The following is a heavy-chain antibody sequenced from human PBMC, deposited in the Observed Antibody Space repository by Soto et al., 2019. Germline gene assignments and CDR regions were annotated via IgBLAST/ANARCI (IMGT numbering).Heavy chain of an antibody. D-gene: IGHD1-7*01. J-gene: IGHJ4*02. Sequence: SETLSLTCAVSGGSISSSNWWSWVRQPPGKGLEWIGEIHYNRNTNYNPSLKSRVTISMETSKTQFSLKLSSVTAADTAVYYCARYLTGTTGCVFDYLGQGTPVPVSA. V-gene: IGHV4-4*02. CDR1: GGSISSSNW. CDR3: ARYLTGTTGCVFDY. CDR2: IHYNRNT.